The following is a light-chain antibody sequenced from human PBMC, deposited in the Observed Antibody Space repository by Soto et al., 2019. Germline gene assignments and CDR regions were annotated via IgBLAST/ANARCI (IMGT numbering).Light chain of an antibody. Sequence: EIVMTQSPATLSVSPGERATLSCRASQNIRTNLAWYQQKPGQAPRLLMYGASTRATGIPARFSGSGSGTEFTLTINSLQSEDFAVYYCKHYNNWPGFGQGTKLEIK. V-gene: IGKV3-15*01. CDR1: QNIRTN. CDR3: KHYNNWPG. J-gene: IGKJ2*01. CDR2: GAS.